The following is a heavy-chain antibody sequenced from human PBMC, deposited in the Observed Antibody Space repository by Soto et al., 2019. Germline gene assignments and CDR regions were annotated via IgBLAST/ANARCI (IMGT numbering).Heavy chain of an antibody. V-gene: IGHV3-7*02. D-gene: IGHD6-13*01. CDR2: IKQDGSEK. J-gene: IGHJ4*02. CDR1: GFTFSSYW. CDR3: ATHPYSIGWYC. Sequence: EVQLVESGGGLVQPGGSLRLSCAASGFTFSSYWMTWVRQAPGKGLEWVANIKQDGSEKYYVDSVKGRFTISRDNAQNSLYMQMNSLRAEDTAVYYCATHPYSIGWYCWGQGTLVTVSS.